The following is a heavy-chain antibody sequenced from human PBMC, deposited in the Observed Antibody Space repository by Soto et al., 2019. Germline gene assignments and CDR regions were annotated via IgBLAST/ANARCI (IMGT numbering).Heavy chain of an antibody. CDR1: GFTFTNYE. D-gene: IGHD2-2*01. Sequence: GGSLRLSCGASGFTFTNYEMNWVRQAPWKGLEWVAYITSSGSPVYYADSVKGRFTISRDNVRNSLYLQMNSLRAEDTAVYYCARLHCSSTNCSYNYYYGMDVWGQGTTVTVSS. V-gene: IGHV3-48*03. J-gene: IGHJ6*02. CDR2: ITSSGSPV. CDR3: ARLHCSSTNCSYNYYYGMDV.